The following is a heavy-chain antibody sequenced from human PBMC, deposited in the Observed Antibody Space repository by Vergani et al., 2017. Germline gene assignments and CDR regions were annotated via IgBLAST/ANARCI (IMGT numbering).Heavy chain of an antibody. V-gene: IGHV3-30*02. CDR1: GFTFSSYG. CDR3: AKAAMGLFDY. Sequence: LQLVESGGGVVQPGGSLRLSCAASGFTFSSYGMHWVRQAPGKGLEWVAFIRYDGSNKYYADSVKGRFTISRDNSKNTLYLQMNSLRAEDTAVYYCAKAAMGLFDYWGQGTLVTVSS. CDR2: IRYDGSNK. J-gene: IGHJ4*02. D-gene: IGHD5-18*01.